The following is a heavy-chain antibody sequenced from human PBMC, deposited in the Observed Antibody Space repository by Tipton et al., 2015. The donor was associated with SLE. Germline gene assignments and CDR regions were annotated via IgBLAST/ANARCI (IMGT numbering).Heavy chain of an antibody. V-gene: IGHV4-59*01. CDR1: GNSIRGYY. J-gene: IGHJ6*03. Sequence: TLSLTCTVSGNSIRGYYWSWIRQPPGKGLEWIGYIDYSGDSNYNPSLKSRVTISVDTSKNQFSLKLSSVTAADTAVYYCARAQTPTLYYMDVWGKGTTVTVSS. CDR2: IDYSGDS. CDR3: ARAQTPTLYYMDV.